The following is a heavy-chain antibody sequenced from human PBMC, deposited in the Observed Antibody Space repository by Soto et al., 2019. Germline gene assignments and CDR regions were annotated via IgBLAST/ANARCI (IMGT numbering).Heavy chain of an antibody. J-gene: IGHJ4*02. Sequence: PQRHSYRASGFNFIGYGVHWVRKAPGKGLEWVAVISYDGSNKYYADSVKGRFTISRDNSKNTLYLQMNSLRAEDTAVYYCAKDSPGSGSSQLDYWGQGTPVPGFS. CDR2: ISYDGSNK. CDR3: AKDSPGSGSSQLDY. V-gene: IGHV3-30*18. D-gene: IGHD3-10*01. CDR1: GFNFIGYG.